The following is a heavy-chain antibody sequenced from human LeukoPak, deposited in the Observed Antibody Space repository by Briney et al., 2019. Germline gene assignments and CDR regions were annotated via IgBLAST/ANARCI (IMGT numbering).Heavy chain of an antibody. V-gene: IGHV5-51*01. CDR3: ARPHDTGVGASGSGWSYFDF. D-gene: IGHD6-19*01. Sequence: GEPLKISCKGSGYRFTNYWIGWVRQMPGKGLEWMGIINPADGYTRYSPSFQDQVTISADTSIFTAYLQWSSLKASDTAIYYCARPHDTGVGASGSGWSYFDFWGQGTLITVSS. J-gene: IGHJ4*02. CDR1: GYRFTNYW. CDR2: INPADGYT.